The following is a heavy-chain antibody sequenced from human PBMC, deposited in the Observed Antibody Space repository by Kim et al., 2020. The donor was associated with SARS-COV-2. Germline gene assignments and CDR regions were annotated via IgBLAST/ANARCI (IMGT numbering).Heavy chain of an antibody. CDR1: GYNFTNYW. V-gene: IGHV5-51*01. J-gene: IGHJ6*02. Sequence: GESLKISCEGSGYNFTNYWIGWVRRMPGKGLEWMGIIYPADSDIRYSPSFQGQVPISVDKSITTAYLQWRSLKASDTAMYYCARLWRGSKYSSSGGLDVWGPGTTVNVSS. CDR3: ARLWRGSKYSSSGGLDV. CDR2: IYPADSDI. D-gene: IGHD6-6*01.